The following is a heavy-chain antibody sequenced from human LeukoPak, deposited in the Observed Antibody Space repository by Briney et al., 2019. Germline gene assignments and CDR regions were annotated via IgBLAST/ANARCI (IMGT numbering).Heavy chain of an antibody. Sequence: SETLSLTCAVSGDSISSWYWSWIRQPPGKGLEWIGYIYYSGTTYYNPSLKSRVSISFDTSKNQFSLKLSSATAADTAVYYCARVGYCSHGSCLRLDWYFDLWGRGTLVTVSS. D-gene: IGHD2-15*01. CDR3: ARVGYCSHGSCLRLDWYFDL. J-gene: IGHJ2*01. CDR2: IYYSGTT. V-gene: IGHV4-59*01. CDR1: GDSISSWY.